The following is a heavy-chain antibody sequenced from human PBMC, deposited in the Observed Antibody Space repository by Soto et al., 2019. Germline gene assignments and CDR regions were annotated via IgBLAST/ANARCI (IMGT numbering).Heavy chain of an antibody. CDR3: NDLGFLEENPSDY. CDR1: GFTFSNAW. V-gene: IGHV3-15*07. D-gene: IGHD3-3*01. CDR2: IKSKTDGGTT. J-gene: IGHJ4*02. Sequence: GGSLRLSCAASGFTFSNAWMNWVRQAPGKGLEWVGRIKSKTDGGTTDYAAPVKGRFTISRDDSKNTLYLQMNSLKTEDTAVYYCNDLGFLEENPSDYWGQGTLVTVSS.